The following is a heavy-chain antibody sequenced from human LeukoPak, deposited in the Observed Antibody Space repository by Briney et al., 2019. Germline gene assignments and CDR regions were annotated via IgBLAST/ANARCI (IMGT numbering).Heavy chain of an antibody. V-gene: IGHV3-53*01. CDR3: ARGYCSGGSCSKATDY. D-gene: IGHD2-15*01. J-gene: IGHJ4*02. CDR1: GFIVSSNS. Sequence: GGSLRLSCAASGFIVSSNSMSWVRQAPGKGLEWVSIIDSGGTTYYADSVKGRFTISRDNSKNTVYLQMNSLRVEDTAVYSCARGYCSGGSCSKATDYWGQGTLVTVSS. CDR2: IDSGGTT.